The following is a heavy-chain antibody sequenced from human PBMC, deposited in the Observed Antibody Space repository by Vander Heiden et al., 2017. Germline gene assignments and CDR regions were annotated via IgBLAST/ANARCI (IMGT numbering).Heavy chain of an antibody. CDR1: GFTFSSYW. V-gene: IGHV3-7*01. Sequence: EVQLVESGGGLVQPGGSLRLSCSASGFTFSSYWMPWVRRAPGKGLEWVANIKQDGSDKYYVDSVKGRFTISRDNAKNSLYLQMNSLRAEDTAVYYCARETYCGGDCYSGTFDYWGQGTLVTVSS. J-gene: IGHJ4*02. D-gene: IGHD2-21*02. CDR3: ARETYCGGDCYSGTFDY. CDR2: IKQDGSDK.